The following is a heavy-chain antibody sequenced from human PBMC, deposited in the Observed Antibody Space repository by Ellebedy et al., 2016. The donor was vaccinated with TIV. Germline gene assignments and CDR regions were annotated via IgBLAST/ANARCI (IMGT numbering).Heavy chain of an antibody. V-gene: IGHV4-59*01. CDR1: GGSMSSYY. D-gene: IGHD6-19*01. J-gene: IGHJ5*02. CDR3: ARGIAVAGQDWVDP. CDR2: IYDSGTT. Sequence: SETLSLXXTVSGGSMSSYYWNWMRQPPGKGLEWVGYIYDSGTTRYNPSLESRVTISIDTSKNQFFLSLTSVTAADTAVYYCARGIAVAGQDWVDPWGQGTLVTVSP.